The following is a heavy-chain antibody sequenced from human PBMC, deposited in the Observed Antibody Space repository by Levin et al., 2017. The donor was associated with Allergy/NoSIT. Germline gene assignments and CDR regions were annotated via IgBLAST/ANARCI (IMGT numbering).Heavy chain of an antibody. Sequence: GGSLRLSCAASRFTFTNYAMSWVRQAPGKGLEWVSRIHDSGRYTYYADSVKGRFTISRDNSKNTLYLQMNSLRAEDTAVYYCAKFPRPPGVDDSSDAYDIWGQGTMVTVSS. CDR2: IHDSGRYT. D-gene: IGHD3-22*01. V-gene: IGHV3-23*01. CDR1: RFTFTNYA. J-gene: IGHJ3*02. CDR3: AKFPRPPGVDDSSDAYDI.